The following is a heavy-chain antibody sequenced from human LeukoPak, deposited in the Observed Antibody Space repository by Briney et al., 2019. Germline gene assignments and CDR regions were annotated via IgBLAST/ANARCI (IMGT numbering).Heavy chain of an antibody. V-gene: IGHV3-30*18. D-gene: IGHD6-19*01. J-gene: IGHJ4*02. CDR1: GFTFSSYG. CDR3: AKSADSSGWYDY. CDR2: ISYDGSNK. Sequence: GRSLRLSCAASGFTFSSYGMHWVRQAPGKGLEWVAVISYDGSNKYYADSVKGRFTISGDNSKNTLYLQMNSLRAEDTAVYYCAKSADSSGWYDYWGQGTLVTVSS.